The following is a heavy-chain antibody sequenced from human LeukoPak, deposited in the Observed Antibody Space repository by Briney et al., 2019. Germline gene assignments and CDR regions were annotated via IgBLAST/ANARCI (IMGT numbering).Heavy chain of an antibody. CDR2: IYYSGST. CDR3: ARGRPVVVVAATSFDP. V-gene: IGHV4-61*05. Sequence: SETLSLTCTVSGGPINSSSYYWGWIRQPPGKGLEWIGYIYYSGSTNYNPSLKSRVTISVDTSKNQFSLKLSSVTAADTAVYYCARGRPVVVVAATSFDPWGQGTLVTVSS. D-gene: IGHD2-15*01. J-gene: IGHJ5*02. CDR1: GGPINSSSYY.